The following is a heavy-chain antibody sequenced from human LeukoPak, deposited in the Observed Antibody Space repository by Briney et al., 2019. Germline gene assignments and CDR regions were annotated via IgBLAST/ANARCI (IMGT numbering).Heavy chain of an antibody. Sequence: GGSLRLSCAASGFTVSSNYMNWVRQAPGKGLEWVSVMYSGGSTFYGDSVKGRFTISRDNSMNTLYLQMNSLRVDDTAVYYCAREQVVVGRGYYGMDVWGQGTTVTVSS. CDR3: AREQVVVGRGYYGMDV. CDR1: GFTVSSNY. V-gene: IGHV3-66*01. J-gene: IGHJ6*02. CDR2: MYSGGST. D-gene: IGHD2-2*01.